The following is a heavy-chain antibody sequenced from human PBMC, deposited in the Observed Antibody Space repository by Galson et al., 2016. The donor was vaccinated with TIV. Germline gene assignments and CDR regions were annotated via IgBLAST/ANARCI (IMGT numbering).Heavy chain of an antibody. CDR3: AHSREFLGLDA. CDR2: IYLDDDK. CDR1: GFSRTTSGVR. D-gene: IGHD2-21*01. J-gene: IGHJ5*02. Sequence: PALVKPTQTLTLTCSFSGFSRTTSGVRVGWIRQPPGKSLECLALIYLDDDKRYSPPLKSSLTITKDNSKIQGVLTVTNVEPVDTATYYWAHSREFLGLDAWGQGTPVTVSS. V-gene: IGHV2-5*02.